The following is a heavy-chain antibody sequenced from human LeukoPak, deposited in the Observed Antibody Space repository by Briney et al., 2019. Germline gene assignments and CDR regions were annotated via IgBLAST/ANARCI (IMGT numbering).Heavy chain of an antibody. CDR1: GGTFSSYA. CDR3: ARPSSGWYEPYYYGMDA. Sequence: SVKVSCKASGGTFSSYAISWVRQAPGQGLEWMGGIIPIFGTANYAQKFQGRVTITADEPTSTAYMELSSLRSEDTAVYYCARPSSGWYEPYYYGMDAWGQGTTVTVSS. D-gene: IGHD6-19*01. CDR2: IIPIFGTA. V-gene: IGHV1-69*13. J-gene: IGHJ6*02.